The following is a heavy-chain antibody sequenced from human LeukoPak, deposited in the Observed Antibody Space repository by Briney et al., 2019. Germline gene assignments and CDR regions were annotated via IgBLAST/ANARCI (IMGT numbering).Heavy chain of an antibody. Sequence: ASVKVSCKASRYIFTGYYMHWVRQVPGLGLEWMGWIDPDSGGTNYAQTFQGRVTMTRDTSITTAYMELSSLRSDDTAVYYCARPWFGGYYYGMDVWGQGTTVTVSS. J-gene: IGHJ6*02. V-gene: IGHV1-2*02. D-gene: IGHD3-10*01. CDR1: RYIFTGYY. CDR3: ARPWFGGYYYGMDV. CDR2: IDPDSGGT.